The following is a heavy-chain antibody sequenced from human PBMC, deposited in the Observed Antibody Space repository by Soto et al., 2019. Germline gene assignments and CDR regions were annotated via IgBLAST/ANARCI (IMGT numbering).Heavy chain of an antibody. Sequence: EVQLVESGGGLVKPGGSLRLSCAASGFTFSNAWMSWVRQAPGKGLEWVGRIKSKTDGGTTDYAAPVKGRFTISRDDSKTTLYLQMNSLKTEDTAVYYCTTGMVRDNYYGMDVWGQGTTVTVSS. CDR3: TTGMVRDNYYGMDV. J-gene: IGHJ6*02. CDR2: IKSKTDGGTT. CDR1: GFTFSNAW. V-gene: IGHV3-15*01. D-gene: IGHD3-10*01.